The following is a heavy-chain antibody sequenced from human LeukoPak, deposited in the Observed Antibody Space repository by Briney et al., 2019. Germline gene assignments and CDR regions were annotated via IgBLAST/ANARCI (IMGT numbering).Heavy chain of an antibody. CDR1: GGFITAYY. J-gene: IGHJ4*02. V-gene: IGHV4-59*01. Sequence: SETLSLTCTVSGGFITAYYWSWIRQPPGKGLEWIGYIYYSGSTNYNPSLKSRVTISVDTSKNQFSLKLSSVTAADTAAYYCASARRREGDFDYWGQGTLVTVSS. CDR2: IYYSGST. CDR3: ASARRREGDFDY.